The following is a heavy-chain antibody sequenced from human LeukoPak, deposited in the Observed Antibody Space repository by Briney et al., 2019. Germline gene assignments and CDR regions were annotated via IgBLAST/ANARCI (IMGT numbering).Heavy chain of an antibody. CDR3: ALMNPLEWSS. Sequence: SETLSLTCTVSGGSISSYYWSWIRQPPGKGLEWIGYIYYSGSTNYNPSLKSRVTISVDTSKNQFSLKLSSVTAADTAVYYCALMNPLEWSSWGQGTLVTVSS. V-gene: IGHV4-59*01. J-gene: IGHJ5*02. CDR2: IYYSGST. D-gene: IGHD3-3*01. CDR1: GGSISSYY.